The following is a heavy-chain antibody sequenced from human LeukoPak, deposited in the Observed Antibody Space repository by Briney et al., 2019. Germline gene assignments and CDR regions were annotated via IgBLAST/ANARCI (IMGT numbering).Heavy chain of an antibody. CDR2: IYYSGST. J-gene: IGHJ6*02. D-gene: IGHD6-19*01. CDR1: GGSISSYY. CDR3: ARLEGGWHDNGMDV. Sequence: SETLSLTCTVSGGSISSYYWSWIRQPPGKGLKWIGYIYYSGSTNYNPSLKSRVTISVDTSKNQFSLKLSSVTAADTAVYYCARLEGGWHDNGMDVWGQGTTVTVSS. V-gene: IGHV4-59*08.